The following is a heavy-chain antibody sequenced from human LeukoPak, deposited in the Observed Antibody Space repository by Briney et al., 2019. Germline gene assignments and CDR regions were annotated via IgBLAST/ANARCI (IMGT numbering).Heavy chain of an antibody. D-gene: IGHD3-10*01. J-gene: IGHJ4*02. CDR3: ARRPFGADY. V-gene: IGHV3-7*01. Sequence: GGSLRLSCAASGFTFSNYWMGWVRQPPGKGLQWVANIKEDGTEKYYVDSVKGRFTISRDNAKNSVYLQMDSLRVEDTAVYYCARRPFGADYWGQGTLVTVSS. CDR1: GFTFSNYW. CDR2: IKEDGTEK.